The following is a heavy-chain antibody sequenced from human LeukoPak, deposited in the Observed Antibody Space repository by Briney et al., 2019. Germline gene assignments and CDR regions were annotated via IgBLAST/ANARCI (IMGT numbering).Heavy chain of an antibody. CDR3: ERSSVRGPMYV. V-gene: IGHV4-59*01. CDR2: IYYSGST. J-gene: IGHJ6*01. CDR1: GGSISSYY. D-gene: IGHD3-10*01. Sequence: PSETLSLTCAVYGGSISSYYWSWIRQPSGKGLEWIGYIYYSGSTNYNPSLKSRVTISVDTSKNQFSLKLSSVTAADTAVYYCERSSVRGPMYVGGKRPTVTVSS.